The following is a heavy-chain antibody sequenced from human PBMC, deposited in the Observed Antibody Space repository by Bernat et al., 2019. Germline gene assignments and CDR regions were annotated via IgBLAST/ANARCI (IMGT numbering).Heavy chain of an antibody. D-gene: IGHD1-26*01. Sequence: EVQLVQSGAALVQPGGSLRLSCAASGFTFLSYGMCWLRQAPGKGLEWVANIKSDGSAKYYVDSVKGRFTISRDNVNNSLYLQMNSLRADDTAVYYCARSPGWEALDLWGQGTMVTVSS. CDR3: ARSPGWEALDL. V-gene: IGHV3-7*03. CDR2: IKSDGSAK. J-gene: IGHJ3*01. CDR1: GFTFLSYG.